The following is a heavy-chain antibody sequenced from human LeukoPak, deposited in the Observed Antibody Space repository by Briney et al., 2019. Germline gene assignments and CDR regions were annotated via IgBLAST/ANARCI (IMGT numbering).Heavy chain of an antibody. V-gene: IGHV5-51*01. CDR2: IYPGDSDT. CDR3: ARQSGDGYNSNWFDP. J-gene: IGHJ5*02. Sequence: GEALKIPCKGSGYSFTSYWIGWVRPMPGKGLEWMGIIYPGDSDTRYSPSFQGQVTISADKSISTAYLQWSSLKASDTAMYYCARQSGDGYNSNWFDPWGQGTLVTVSS. CDR1: GYSFTSYW. D-gene: IGHD5-24*01.